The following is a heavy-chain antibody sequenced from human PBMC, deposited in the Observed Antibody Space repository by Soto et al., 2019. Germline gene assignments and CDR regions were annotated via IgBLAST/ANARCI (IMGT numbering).Heavy chain of an antibody. CDR1: GFTFSSYA. Sequence: LRLSCAASGFTFSSYAMSWVRQAPGKGLEWVSAISGSGGSTYYADSVKGRFTISRDNSKNTLYLQMNSLRAEDTAVYYCAKDDYYDSSGYLGPDAFDIWGQGTMVTVSS. J-gene: IGHJ3*02. CDR2: ISGSGGST. V-gene: IGHV3-23*01. CDR3: AKDDYYDSSGYLGPDAFDI. D-gene: IGHD3-22*01.